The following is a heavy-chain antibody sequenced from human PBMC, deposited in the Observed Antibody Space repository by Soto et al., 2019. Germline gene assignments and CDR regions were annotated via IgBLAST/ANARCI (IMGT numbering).Heavy chain of an antibody. J-gene: IGHJ3*02. CDR2: ISYDGSNK. CDR1: GFTFSSYA. V-gene: IGHV3-30-3*01. CDR3: ARGSPATGAFDI. Sequence: GGSLRLSCAASGFTFSSYAMHWVRQAPGKGLEWVAVISYDGSNKYYADSVKGRFTISRDNSKNTLYLQMNSLRAEDTAVYYCARGSPATGAFDIWGQGTMVTVSS. D-gene: IGHD1-1*01.